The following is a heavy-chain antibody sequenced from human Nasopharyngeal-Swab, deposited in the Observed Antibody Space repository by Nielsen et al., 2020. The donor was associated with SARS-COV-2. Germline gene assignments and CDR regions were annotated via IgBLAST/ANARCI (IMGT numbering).Heavy chain of an antibody. Sequence: GGSLRLSCKGSGYSFTSYWIGWVRQMPGKGLEWMGIIYPGDSDTRYSPFFQGQVTISADKSISTAYLQWSSLKASDTAMYYCARHEGRDYSGSYWGIDYWGQGTLVTVSS. J-gene: IGHJ4*02. CDR1: GYSFTSYW. V-gene: IGHV5-51*01. CDR3: ARHEGRDYSGSYWGIDY. CDR2: IYPGDSDT. D-gene: IGHD1-26*01.